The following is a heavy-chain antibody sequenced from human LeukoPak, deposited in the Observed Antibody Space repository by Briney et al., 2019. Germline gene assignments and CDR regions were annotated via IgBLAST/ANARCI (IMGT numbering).Heavy chain of an antibody. J-gene: IGHJ4*02. CDR1: GGSISLIGYY. CDR3: ARHQPTALTTIDY. Sequence: SETLSLTRTVSGGSISLIGYYWGWIGQPPGKGLEWIGTSYYSGSTYYNPSLKSRVSISVDTSKNQFSLKVNSVTAADTAVYFCARHQPTALTTIDYWGQGTLVTVSS. D-gene: IGHD4-11*01. CDR2: SYYSGST. V-gene: IGHV4-39*01.